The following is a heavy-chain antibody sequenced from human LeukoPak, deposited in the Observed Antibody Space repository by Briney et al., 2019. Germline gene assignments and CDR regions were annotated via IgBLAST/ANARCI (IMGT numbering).Heavy chain of an antibody. CDR2: ISAYSGNT. CDR1: GYTFTSNG. V-gene: IGHV1-18*01. Sequence: EASVKVSCKASGYTFTSNGISWVRQAPGQGLEWMGWISAYSGNTNNAQKLQGRVTMTTDTSTSTAYMELRSLRSDDTAVYYCGTSDYNDSSGYYYFDYWGQGTLVTVSS. D-gene: IGHD3-22*01. CDR3: GTSDYNDSSGYYYFDY. J-gene: IGHJ4*02.